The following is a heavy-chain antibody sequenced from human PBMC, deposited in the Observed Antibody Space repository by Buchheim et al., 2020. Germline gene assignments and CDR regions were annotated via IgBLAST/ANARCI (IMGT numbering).Heavy chain of an antibody. V-gene: IGHV3-66*01. Sequence: EVQVVESGGGLVQPGGSLRLSCAASGFTVSSNYMSWVRQAPGKGLDWVSVIYSGGNTYYADSVKGRFTISRDNSKNMLYLQMNSLGAEDTAVYYCARGYCGGDCYREYHYYYYGMDVWGQGTT. CDR1: GFTVSSNY. J-gene: IGHJ6*02. CDR3: ARGYCGGDCYREYHYYYYGMDV. D-gene: IGHD2-21*02. CDR2: IYSGGNT.